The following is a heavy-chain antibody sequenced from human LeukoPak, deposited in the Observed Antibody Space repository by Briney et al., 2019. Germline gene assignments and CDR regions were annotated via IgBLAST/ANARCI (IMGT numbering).Heavy chain of an antibody. CDR1: GGSISSSSYY. D-gene: IGHD4-17*01. CDR2: IYYSGST. Sequence: PSETLSLTCTVSGGSISSSSYYWGWIRQPPGKGLEWIGSIYYSGSTYYNPSLKSRVTISVDTSKNQFSLKLSSVAAADTAVYYCAREPKGDYGDIAHFDYWGQGTLVTVSS. CDR3: AREPKGDYGDIAHFDY. V-gene: IGHV4-39*07. J-gene: IGHJ4*02.